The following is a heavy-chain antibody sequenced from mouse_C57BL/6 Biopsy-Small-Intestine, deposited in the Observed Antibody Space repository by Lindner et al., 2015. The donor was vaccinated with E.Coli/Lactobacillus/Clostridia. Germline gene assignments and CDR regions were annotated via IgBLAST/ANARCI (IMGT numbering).Heavy chain of an antibody. J-gene: IGHJ4*01. CDR2: TSSGSSTI. Sequence: VQLQESGGGLVKPGGSLKLSCAASGFTFSDYGMHWVRQAPEKGLEWVAYTSSGSSTIYYADTVKGRFTISRDNAKNTLFLQMTSLRSEDTAMYYCARVDYYAMDYWGQGTSVTVSS. CDR3: ARVDYYAMDY. V-gene: IGHV5-17*01. CDR1: GFTFSDYG.